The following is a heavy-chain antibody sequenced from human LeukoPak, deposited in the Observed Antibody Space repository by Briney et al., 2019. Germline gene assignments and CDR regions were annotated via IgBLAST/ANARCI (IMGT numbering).Heavy chain of an antibody. CDR3: AKTAKVGALYYFDY. CDR1: GFTFSDYY. CDR2: ISSSGSTI. V-gene: IGHV3-11*01. J-gene: IGHJ4*02. Sequence: GGSLRLSCAASGFTFSDYYMSWIRQAPGKGLEWVSYISSSGSTIYYADSVKGRFTISRDNSKNTLYLQMNSLRAEDTAVYYCAKTAKVGALYYFDYWGQGTLVTVSS. D-gene: IGHD1-26*01.